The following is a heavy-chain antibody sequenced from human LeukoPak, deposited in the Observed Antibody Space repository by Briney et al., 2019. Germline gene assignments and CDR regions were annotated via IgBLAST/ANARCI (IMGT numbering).Heavy chain of an antibody. J-gene: IGHJ4*02. D-gene: IGHD1-1*01. CDR1: GYTFTSYG. Sequence: ASVKVSCKASGYTFTSYGISWVRQAPGQGLEWMGWISAYNGNTNYAQKLQGRVTMTTDTSTSTAYMELRSLRSDDTAVYYCARALYNWNDVGNDYWGQGTLVTVSS. V-gene: IGHV1-18*01. CDR3: ARALYNWNDVGNDY. CDR2: ISAYNGNT.